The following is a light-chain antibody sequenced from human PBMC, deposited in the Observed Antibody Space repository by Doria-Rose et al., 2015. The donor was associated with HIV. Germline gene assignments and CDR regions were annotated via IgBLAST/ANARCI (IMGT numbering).Light chain of an antibody. CDR2: DGS. Sequence: EIVLTQSPGTLSLSPGERATLSCRASQSFSSTYLAWYQQKPGQAPSLLIYDGSTSATGIPDRFSASGSWTDFTLTINRLEPEDFALYYCHQYGTSWTFGQGTKVEI. V-gene: IGKV3-20*01. CDR3: HQYGTSWT. CDR1: QSFSSTY. J-gene: IGKJ1*01.